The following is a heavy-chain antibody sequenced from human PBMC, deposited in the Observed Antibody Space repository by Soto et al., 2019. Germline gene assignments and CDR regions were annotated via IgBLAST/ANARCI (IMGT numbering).Heavy chain of an antibody. CDR3: SADRPDIGVGWWV. V-gene: IGHV1-58*02. CDR2: IVVASGQT. CDR1: GSGFIRSG. D-gene: IGHD2-15*01. J-gene: IGHJ6*02. Sequence: SVKVSCKASGSGFIRSGIQWVRQAHGQRLEWIGWIVVASGQTNYAQNFRGRVAITRDTSTATAYIELTGLTSEDTAVYFCSADRPDIGVGWWVWGQGATVTVSS.